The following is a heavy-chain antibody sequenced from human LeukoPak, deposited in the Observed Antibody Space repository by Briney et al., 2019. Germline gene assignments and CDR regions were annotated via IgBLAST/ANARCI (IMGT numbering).Heavy chain of an antibody. V-gene: IGHV4-59*01. CDR2: IYYSGST. Sequence: SETLSLTCTVSGGSIRSYYCSWIRQPPGKGLEWIGYIYYSGSTNYNPSLKSRVTMSVDTSKNQFSLKVNSVTAADTAVYYCARGLARKGGIAAVWVWFDPWGQGTLVTVSS. CDR3: ARGLARKGGIAAVWVWFDP. D-gene: IGHD6-13*01. CDR1: GGSIRSYY. J-gene: IGHJ5*02.